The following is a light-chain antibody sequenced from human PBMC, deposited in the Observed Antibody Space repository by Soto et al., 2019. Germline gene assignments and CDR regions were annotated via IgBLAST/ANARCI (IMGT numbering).Light chain of an antibody. J-gene: IGKJ2*01. CDR2: GAS. CDR3: XXXGSSPYT. V-gene: IGKV3-20*01. Sequence: EILLTQSPGTLSLSPGERATLSCRASQSVRNSYLAWYQQKPGQAPRLLIYGASGRATGIPDRFSGSGSGTDFTLTISRLEPEXFAVXXXXXXGSSPYTFGQGTKLEI. CDR1: QSVRNSY.